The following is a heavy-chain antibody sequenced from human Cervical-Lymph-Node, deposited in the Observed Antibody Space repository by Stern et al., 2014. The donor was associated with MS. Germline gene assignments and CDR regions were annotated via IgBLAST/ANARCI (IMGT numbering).Heavy chain of an antibody. CDR2: IYRSGSM. CDR3: ARDSLISGSHWYFDS. V-gene: IGHV4-4*07. CDR1: GASISSHY. D-gene: IGHD1-26*01. J-gene: IGHJ4*02. Sequence: QVNLQESGPGLVKPSETLTLTCSVTGASISSHYWGWIRQPAAPGMAWIGRIYRSGSMNYSPSLKSRVAMSVDTSKNQISLRLTSLAAADTGVYYCARDSLISGSHWYFDSWGQGTLVTVSS.